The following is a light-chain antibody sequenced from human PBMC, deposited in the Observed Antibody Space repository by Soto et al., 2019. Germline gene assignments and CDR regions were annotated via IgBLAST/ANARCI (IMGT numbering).Light chain of an antibody. V-gene: IGLV2-14*01. CDR1: TSDVGAYNY. CDR3: SSYTSSSTYV. J-gene: IGLJ1*01. Sequence: QSALTQPASVSGSPGQSITISCTGTTSDVGAYNYVSWYQQHPGNAPKLMIFEVSNRPSGVSNRFSGSKSGNTASLTISGLQAEDEADYDCSSYTSSSTYVFGTGTKLTVL. CDR2: EVS.